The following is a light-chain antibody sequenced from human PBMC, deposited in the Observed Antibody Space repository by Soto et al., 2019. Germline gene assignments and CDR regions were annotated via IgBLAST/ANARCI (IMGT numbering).Light chain of an antibody. Sequence: QLVLTQSPSASASLGASVKLTCTLSSGHSDYAIAWHQLQPDKGPRFLMKLNRDGSPTKGDGIPDRFSGSTSGAERYLTISSLQSDDEADYYCQTWDTVVVFGGGTKLTV. CDR3: QTWDTVVV. CDR1: SGHSDYA. J-gene: IGLJ2*01. V-gene: IGLV4-69*01. CDR2: LNRDGSP.